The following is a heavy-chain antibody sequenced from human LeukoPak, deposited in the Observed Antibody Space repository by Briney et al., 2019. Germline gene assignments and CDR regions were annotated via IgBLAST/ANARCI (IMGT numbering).Heavy chain of an antibody. CDR1: GFTFSNYD. J-gene: IGHJ4*02. CDR3: ARVGYNNRGGFIDY. CDR2: IWYDGSNE. Sequence: GGSLRLSCAASGFTFSNYDMHWVRQAPGKGLKWVAVIWYDGSNEYYAESVKGRFTISRDNSKNTLYLQMNSLGGEDTAVYFCARVGYNNRGGFIDYWGQGTLVTVSS. D-gene: IGHD5-24*01. V-gene: IGHV3-33*01.